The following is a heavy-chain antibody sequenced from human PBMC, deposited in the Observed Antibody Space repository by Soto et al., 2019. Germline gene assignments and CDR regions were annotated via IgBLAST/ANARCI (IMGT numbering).Heavy chain of an antibody. CDR1: GYTFTSYG. D-gene: IGHD3-22*01. V-gene: IGHV1-18*01. Sequence: QVRLVQSGAEVKKPGASVKVSCKASGYTFTSYGISWVRQAPGQGLEWMGWISAYNGNTNYAQKLQGRVTMTTDTSTSTAYMELRSLRSDDTAVYYCAREGHTYYYDSSGRGNAFDIWGQGTMVTVSS. CDR3: AREGHTYYYDSSGRGNAFDI. CDR2: ISAYNGNT. J-gene: IGHJ3*02.